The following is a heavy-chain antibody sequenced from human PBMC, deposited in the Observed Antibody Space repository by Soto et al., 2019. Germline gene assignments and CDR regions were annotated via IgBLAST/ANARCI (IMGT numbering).Heavy chain of an antibody. Sequence: QVQLVQSGAEVKKPGSSVKVSCKASGGTFSSYTISWVRQAPGQGLEWMGRIIPILGIANYAQKFQGRVTITADKPTSTAYMELSSLRSEDTAVYYCARDRDSTDYYYYYYMDVWGKGTTVTVSS. CDR1: GGTFSSYT. CDR2: IIPILGIA. D-gene: IGHD2-2*01. V-gene: IGHV1-69*08. J-gene: IGHJ6*03. CDR3: ARDRDSTDYYYYYYMDV.